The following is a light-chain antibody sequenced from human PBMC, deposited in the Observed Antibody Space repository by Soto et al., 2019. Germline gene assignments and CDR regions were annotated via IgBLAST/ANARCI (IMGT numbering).Light chain of an antibody. CDR1: HSVSSC. CDR2: KAS. CDR3: QQYHSSPFP. J-gene: IGKJ3*01. Sequence: DIQMAQSPSTLSASVGDRVTITCRASHSVSSCLAWYQQKPGKAPNLLIYKASILESGVPSRFSGSGSGTEFTLTITRLQPDDLATYFCQQYHSSPFPFGPGTKVDIK. V-gene: IGKV1-5*03.